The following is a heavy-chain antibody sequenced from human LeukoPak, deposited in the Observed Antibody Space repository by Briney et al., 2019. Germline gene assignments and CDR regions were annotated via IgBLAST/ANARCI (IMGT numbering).Heavy chain of an antibody. CDR2: ISGSGGST. V-gene: IGHV3-23*01. J-gene: IGHJ5*02. D-gene: IGHD2-2*01. Sequence: PGGSLRLSCAASGFTFSSYAMSWVRQAPGKGLEWVSAISGSGGSTYCADSVKGRFTISRDNAKNSLYLQMNSLRADDTAVYYCTRLFLPAAAWGQGTQVTVSS. CDR3: TRLFLPAAA. CDR1: GFTFSSYA.